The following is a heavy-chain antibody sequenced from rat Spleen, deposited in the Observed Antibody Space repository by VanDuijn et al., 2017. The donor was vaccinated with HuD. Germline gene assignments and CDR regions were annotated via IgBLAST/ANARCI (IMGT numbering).Heavy chain of an antibody. CDR3: ARQELYYFDY. CDR1: GFTFSHYD. CDR2: LSYDGSKT. Sequence: EVQLVESGGGLVQPGRSLKLSCAASGFTFSHYDMAWVRQTPKKGLEWVAFLSYDGSKTFYRDSVKGRFTISRDNAKSTLSLQMDSLRSEDTATYYCARQELYYFDYWGQGVMVTVSS. V-gene: IGHV5S10*01. J-gene: IGHJ2*01.